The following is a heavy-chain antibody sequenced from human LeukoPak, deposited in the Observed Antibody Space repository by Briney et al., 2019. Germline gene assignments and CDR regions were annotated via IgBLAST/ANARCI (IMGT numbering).Heavy chain of an antibody. CDR1: GFTFSSYA. Sequence: GRSLRLSCAASGFTFSSYAMHWVRQAPGKGLEWVSAISGSGGSTYYADSVKGRFTISRDNSKNTLYLQMNSLRAEDTAVYYCAKLTGVLFDYWGQGTLVTVSS. D-gene: IGHD3-10*01. CDR3: AKLTGVLFDY. J-gene: IGHJ4*02. CDR2: ISGSGGST. V-gene: IGHV3-23*01.